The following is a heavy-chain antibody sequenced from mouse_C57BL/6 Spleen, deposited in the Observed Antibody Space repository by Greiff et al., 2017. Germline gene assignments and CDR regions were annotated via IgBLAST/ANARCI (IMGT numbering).Heavy chain of an antibody. CDR2: IYPRSGNT. CDR1: GYTFTSYG. J-gene: IGHJ4*01. V-gene: IGHV1-81*01. D-gene: IGHD1-1*01. Sequence: QVQLQQSGAELARPGASVKLSCKASGYTFTSYGISWVKQRTGQGLEWIGEIYPRSGNTYYNEKFKGKATLTADKSSSTAYMELRSLKSEDSAVYFCARYGSSYAMDYWGQGTSVTVSS. CDR3: ARYGSSYAMDY.